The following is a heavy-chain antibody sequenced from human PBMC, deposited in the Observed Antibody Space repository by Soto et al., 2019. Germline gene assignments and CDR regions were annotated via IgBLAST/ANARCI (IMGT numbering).Heavy chain of an antibody. CDR1: GFTFSSYA. CDR3: AKIAYYDILSGSRKYNWFDP. D-gene: IGHD3-9*01. J-gene: IGHJ5*02. V-gene: IGHV3-23*01. Sequence: EVQLLESGGGLVQPGGSLRLSCAASGFTFSSYAMTWVRQAPGKGLEWVSGISGGGGSIYYADSGKGRFTISRDNSKNTLYLQMNSLRAGDTAVYYCAKIAYYDILSGSRKYNWFDPWGQGTLVTVSS. CDR2: ISGGGGSI.